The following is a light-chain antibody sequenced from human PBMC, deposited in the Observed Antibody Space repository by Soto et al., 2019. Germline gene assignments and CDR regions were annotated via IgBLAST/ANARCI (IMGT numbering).Light chain of an antibody. J-gene: IGKJ1*01. CDR1: QSVSGNS. Sequence: VLTPSPDTLSLSPGERATLSCRASQSVSGNSFAWHRQNRGQAPRLIIYDVSTRATGIPDRFSGSGCGTYFTLTISRLEPEDFALFFCPHHDGSLWTFGQGTRVEIK. V-gene: IGKV3-20*01. CDR2: DVS. CDR3: PHHDGSLWT.